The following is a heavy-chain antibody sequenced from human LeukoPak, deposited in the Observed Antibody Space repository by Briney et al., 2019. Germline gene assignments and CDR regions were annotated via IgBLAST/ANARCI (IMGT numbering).Heavy chain of an antibody. J-gene: IGHJ4*02. V-gene: IGHV4-39*01. D-gene: IGHD6-13*01. Sequence: PSETLSLTCTVSGGSISSSSYYWGWIRQPPGKGLEGIGSIYYSGSTYYNPSLKSRVTISVDTSKNQFSLKLSSVTAADTAVYYCARHGSSWYYFDYWGQGTLVTVSS. CDR2: IYYSGST. CDR3: ARHGSSWYYFDY. CDR1: GGSISSSSYY.